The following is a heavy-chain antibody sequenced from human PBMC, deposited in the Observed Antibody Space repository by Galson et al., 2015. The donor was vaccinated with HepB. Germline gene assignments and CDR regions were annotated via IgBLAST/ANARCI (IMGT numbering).Heavy chain of an antibody. CDR2: IYSGGST. V-gene: IGHV3-66*02. CDR1: GFTVSSNY. Sequence: SLRLSCAASGFTVSSNYMSWVRQAPGKGLEWVSVIYSGGSTYYADSVKGRFTISRDNSKNTLYLQMNSLRAEDTAVYYCARDPAGDLYYFDYWGQGTLVTVSS. CDR3: ARDPAGDLYYFDY. D-gene: IGHD4-17*01. J-gene: IGHJ4*02.